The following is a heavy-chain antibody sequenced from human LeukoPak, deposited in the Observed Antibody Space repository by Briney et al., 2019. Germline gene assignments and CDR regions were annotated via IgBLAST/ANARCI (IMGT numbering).Heavy chain of an antibody. Sequence: GGSLRLSCAASGFSVSSSYMSWVRQAPGKGLEWVSYISSRGETIYYEDSVRGRFTISRDNAQNSLYLQMNSLRAEDTAVYYCARGFSDPSLKDCSSTSCFLYYMDVWGKGTTVTVS. CDR2: ISSRGETI. CDR1: GFSVSSSY. J-gene: IGHJ6*03. CDR3: ARGFSDPSLKDCSSTSCFLYYMDV. D-gene: IGHD2-2*01. V-gene: IGHV3-11*04.